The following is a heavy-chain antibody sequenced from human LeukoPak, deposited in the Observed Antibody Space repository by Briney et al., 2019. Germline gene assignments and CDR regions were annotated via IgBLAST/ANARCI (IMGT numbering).Heavy chain of an antibody. D-gene: IGHD5-24*01. CDR1: VVKCN. CDR2: IYYSGST. J-gene: IGHJ4*01. V-gene: IGHV4-59*02. Sequence: VVKCNRVWIRHRRVMEKEWIGYIYYSGSTNYKPSLKSRVTISVDTSKNQFSLKLSSVTAAFTAVYYCARGRMAAVFDYWGQGTLVTVFS. CDR3: ARGRMAAVFDY.